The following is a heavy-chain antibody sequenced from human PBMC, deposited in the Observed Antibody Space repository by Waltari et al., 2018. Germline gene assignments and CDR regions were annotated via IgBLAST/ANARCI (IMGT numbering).Heavy chain of an antibody. V-gene: IGHV4-39*07. J-gene: IGHJ4*02. CDR1: GGSISSSSYY. CDR3: AARHLVRPDY. Sequence: QLQLQESGPGLVKPSETQSLTCTVSGGSISSSSYYWGWIRQPPGKGLEWIGSIYYSGSTYSNPSLKSRVTISVDTSKNQFSLKLSSVTAADTAVYYCAARHLVRPDYWGQGTLVTVSS. D-gene: IGHD3-16*02. CDR2: IYYSGST.